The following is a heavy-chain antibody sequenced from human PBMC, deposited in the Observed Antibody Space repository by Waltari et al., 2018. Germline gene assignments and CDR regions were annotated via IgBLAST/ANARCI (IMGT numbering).Heavy chain of an antibody. V-gene: IGHV3-23*01. Sequence: EVQLLESGGGLVQPGGSLRLSCAASGFTFSSYAMSWVRQATGKGLEWVSAISGSGGSTYYADSVKGRFTISRDNSKNTLYLQMNSLRAEDTAVYYCAKDIAVAGRGWYFDYWGQGTLVTVSS. J-gene: IGHJ4*02. D-gene: IGHD6-19*01. CDR2: ISGSGGST. CDR1: GFTFSSYA. CDR3: AKDIAVAGRGWYFDY.